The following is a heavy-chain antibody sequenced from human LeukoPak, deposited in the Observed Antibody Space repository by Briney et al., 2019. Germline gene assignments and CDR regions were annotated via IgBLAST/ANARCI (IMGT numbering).Heavy chain of an antibody. CDR1: SGSISSSSNY. D-gene: IGHD2-8*01. CDR3: ARLFCTNGVCHFDY. V-gene: IGHV4-39*01. CDR2: IYYSGST. Sequence: ASETLSLTCTVSSGSISSSSNYWGWFRQPPGKGLEWIGSIYYSGSTYYSPSLKSRVTMSVDTSKNQYSLRLSSVTAADTAVYYCARLFCTNGVCHFDYWAQGTLVTVSS. J-gene: IGHJ4*02.